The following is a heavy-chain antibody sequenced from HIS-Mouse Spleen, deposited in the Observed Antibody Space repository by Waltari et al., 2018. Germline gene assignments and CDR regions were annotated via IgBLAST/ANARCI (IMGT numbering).Heavy chain of an antibody. CDR3: AREIPYSSSWYDWYFDL. D-gene: IGHD6-13*01. CDR1: GGSISSSSYY. J-gene: IGHJ2*01. CDR2: IYYSGST. V-gene: IGHV4-39*07. Sequence: QLQLQESGPGLVKPSETLSLTCTVSGGSISSSSYYWGWIRQPPGKGLEWIGSIYYSGSTSSNPSLQGRVTISLDTSKNQFSLKLSSVTAADTAVYYCAREIPYSSSWYDWYFDLWGRGTLVTVSS.